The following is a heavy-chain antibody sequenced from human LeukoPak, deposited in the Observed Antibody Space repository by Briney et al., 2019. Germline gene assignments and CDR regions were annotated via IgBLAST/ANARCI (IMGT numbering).Heavy chain of an antibody. CDR1: GFSFTTYW. CDR3: AKLAKYFYGWETYYFFEH. Sequence: GGSLRLSYAASGFSFTTYWMSWVRQAPGKGLEWVANINQDGTEKYYVDSVKGRFTISRDNAKNSLYLQMNSLRVEDTAVYYCAKLAKYFYGWETYYFFEHWGQGTPVTASS. V-gene: IGHV3-7*01. CDR2: INQDGTEK. D-gene: IGHD3-10*01. J-gene: IGHJ4*02.